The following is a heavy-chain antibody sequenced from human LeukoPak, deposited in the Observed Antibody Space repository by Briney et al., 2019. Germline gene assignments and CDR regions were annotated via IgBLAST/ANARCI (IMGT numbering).Heavy chain of an antibody. V-gene: IGHV4-34*01. CDR1: GGCFRGYY. J-gene: IGHJ4*02. CDR3: ARGSRAFDY. Sequence: SEALSLTCAVYGGCFRGYYWSWIRQPPGKGLEWIGEINHSGSTNYNPSLKSRVTISVDTSKNQFSLKLSSVTAADTAVYYCARGSRAFDYWGQGTLVTVSS. CDR2: INHSGST.